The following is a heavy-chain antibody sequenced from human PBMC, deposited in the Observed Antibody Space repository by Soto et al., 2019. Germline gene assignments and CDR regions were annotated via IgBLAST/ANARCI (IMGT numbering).Heavy chain of an antibody. V-gene: IGHV1-45*02. CDR1: GNTFTYRY. CDR3: ASGGPGSGSFTWELPDH. CDR2: ITPFSGDV. D-gene: IGHD1-26*01. Sequence: QMQLVQSGAEVKKTGSSVTVSCKALGNTFTYRYLHWVRQAPGQALEWMGWITPFSGDVHYAQKFQERVTITRDRSINTAYMQMSSLRSEDTAMYFCASGGPGSGSFTWELPDHWGQGTLVTVSS. J-gene: IGHJ4*02.